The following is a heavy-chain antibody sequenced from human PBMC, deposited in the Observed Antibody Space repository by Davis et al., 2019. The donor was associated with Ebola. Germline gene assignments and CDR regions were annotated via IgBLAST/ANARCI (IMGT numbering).Heavy chain of an antibody. D-gene: IGHD2-2*01. CDR1: GFTFSSYS. V-gene: IGHV3-21*01. CDR3: AKAVVPAASYYYYGMDV. J-gene: IGHJ6*02. CDR2: ISSSSSYI. Sequence: GESLKISCAASGFTFSSYSMNWVRQAPGKGLEWVSSISSSSSYIYYADSVKGRFTISRDNSKNTLYLQMNSLRAEDTAVYYCAKAVVPAASYYYYGMDVWGQGTTVTVSS.